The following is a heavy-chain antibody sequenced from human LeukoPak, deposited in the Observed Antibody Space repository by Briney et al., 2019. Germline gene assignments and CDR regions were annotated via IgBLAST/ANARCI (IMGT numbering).Heavy chain of an antibody. CDR1: GGSISSGGYY. CDR3: ARVLGDSSSSWAFDI. D-gene: IGHD6-6*01. CDR2: IYYSGST. V-gene: IGHV4-61*08. J-gene: IGHJ3*02. Sequence: SETLSLTCTVSGGSISSGGYYWSWIRQPPGKGLEWIGYIYYSGSTNYNPPLKSRVTISVDTSKNQFSLKLSSVTAADTAVYYCARVLGDSSSSWAFDIWGQGTMVTVSS.